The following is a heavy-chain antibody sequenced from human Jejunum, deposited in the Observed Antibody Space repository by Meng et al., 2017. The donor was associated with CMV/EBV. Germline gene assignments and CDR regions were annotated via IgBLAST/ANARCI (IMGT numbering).Heavy chain of an antibody. J-gene: IGHJ4*02. V-gene: IGHV4-34*01. CDR3: ARVGGAQHGDFDF. Sequence: VQLRQWGSGLLKPLESLSLTCTVYGEAFSGYYWTWIRQHPGKGLEWIGEINHSGSINYNPSLKSRVTILVDTSKRQFSLRLSFVTAADTAVYYCARVGGAQHGDFDFWGQGTLVTSPQ. CDR2: INHSGSI. CDR1: GEAFSGYY. D-gene: IGHD4-17*01.